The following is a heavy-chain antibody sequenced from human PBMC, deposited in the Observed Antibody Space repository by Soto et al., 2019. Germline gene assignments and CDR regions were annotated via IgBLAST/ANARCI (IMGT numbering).Heavy chain of an antibody. J-gene: IGHJ3*02. Sequence: GGSLRLSCAASGFTFSSYSMNWVRQAPGKGLEWVSSISSSSSYIYYADSVKGRFTISRDNAKNSLYLQMNSLRAEDTAVYYCARGEYTTSWGSRNDAFDIWGQGTMVTVSS. V-gene: IGHV3-21*01. CDR3: ARGEYTTSWGSRNDAFDI. D-gene: IGHD6-13*01. CDR2: ISSSSSYI. CDR1: GFTFSSYS.